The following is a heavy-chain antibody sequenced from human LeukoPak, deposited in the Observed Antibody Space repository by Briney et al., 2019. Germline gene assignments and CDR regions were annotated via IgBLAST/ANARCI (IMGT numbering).Heavy chain of an antibody. Sequence: ASVKVSCKASGYSLTTYYMHWVRQAPGQGLEWMAIINPSGGNTNYAQKLQGRVTMTTDTSTSTAYMELRSLRSDDTAVYYCARDSLEHTFGGVIVAPSFDYWGQGTLVTVSS. CDR2: INPSGGNT. J-gene: IGHJ4*02. CDR1: GYSLTTYY. V-gene: IGHV1-46*01. D-gene: IGHD3-16*02. CDR3: ARDSLEHTFGGVIVAPSFDY.